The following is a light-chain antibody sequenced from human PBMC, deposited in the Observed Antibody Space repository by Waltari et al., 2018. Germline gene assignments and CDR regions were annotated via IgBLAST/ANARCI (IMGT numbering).Light chain of an antibody. CDR3: HSRDASGVGGS. CDR1: SLRSYY. Sequence: SSVLTQDPAVSVAMGQTVRITCQGDSLRSYYASWYQQRPGQAPILVMYDKNNRPKGVPDRFSGSSSVKTASVTITGGQAEDEASYYWHSRDASGVGGSFGGGTKLTVL. CDR2: DKN. V-gene: IGLV3-19*01. J-gene: IGLJ2*01.